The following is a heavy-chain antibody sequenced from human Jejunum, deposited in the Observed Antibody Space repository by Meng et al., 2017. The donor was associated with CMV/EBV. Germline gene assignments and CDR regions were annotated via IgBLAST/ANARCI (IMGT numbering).Heavy chain of an antibody. J-gene: IGHJ5*02. CDR3: ARWFDP. V-gene: IGHV4-61*08. CDR2: SYYSGTT. CDR1: GDSISRGDYY. Sequence: LSCTVSGDSISRGDYYWSWLRQPPGKGPEWIGYSYYSGTTTYNPSLKSRVSISVDISKNQFSLKLRSVTAADTAVYYCARWFDPWGQGILVTVSS.